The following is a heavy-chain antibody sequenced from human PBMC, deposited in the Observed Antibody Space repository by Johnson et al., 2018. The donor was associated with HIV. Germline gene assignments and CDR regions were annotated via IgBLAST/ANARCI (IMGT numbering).Heavy chain of an antibody. J-gene: IGHJ3*02. Sequence: DVQVVESGGGVVRPGGSLRLSCAASGFTFDDYGMSWVRQAPGKGLEWVSGINWNGAITGYADSVKGRFTISRDNAKNSLYLQMNSLRAEDTALYYCAKDIDELEYSSAGDAFDIWGQGTIVTVSS. CDR2: INWNGAIT. CDR1: GFTFDDYG. V-gene: IGHV3-20*04. CDR3: AKDIDELEYSSAGDAFDI. D-gene: IGHD6-6*01.